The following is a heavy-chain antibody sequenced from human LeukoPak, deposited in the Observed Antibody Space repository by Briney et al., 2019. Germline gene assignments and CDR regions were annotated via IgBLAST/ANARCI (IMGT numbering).Heavy chain of an antibody. D-gene: IGHD2-2*02. Sequence: ASVKVSCKASGYTFTSYDINWVRQATGQGLEGVGWMNPNSGNTGYAQKFQGRVTMNRNTSISTAYMELSSLRSEDTAVYYCAKDLGPPVVPAAIRLYYYYMDVWGKGTTVTVSS. CDR2: MNPNSGNT. CDR3: AKDLGPPVVPAAIRLYYYYMDV. CDR1: GYTFTSYD. J-gene: IGHJ6*03. V-gene: IGHV1-8*01.